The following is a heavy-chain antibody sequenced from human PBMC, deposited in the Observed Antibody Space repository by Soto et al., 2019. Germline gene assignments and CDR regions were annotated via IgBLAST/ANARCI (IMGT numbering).Heavy chain of an antibody. CDR2: IYTSGST. D-gene: IGHD3-3*01. CDR1: GASISSYY. Sequence: ETLSLACAVSGASISSYYWSWIRQPAGKGLEWIGLIYTSGSTNYNPSLKSRVTMSVDTSKNQFSLKLSSVTAADTAVYYCARDVSSVRARTYYDFWSGYYYGMDVWGQGTTVTVYS. J-gene: IGHJ6*02. CDR3: ARDVSSVRARTYYDFWSGYYYGMDV. V-gene: IGHV4-4*07.